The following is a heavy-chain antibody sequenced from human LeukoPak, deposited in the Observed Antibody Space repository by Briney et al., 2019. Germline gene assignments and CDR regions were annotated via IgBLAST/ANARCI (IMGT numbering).Heavy chain of an antibody. J-gene: IGHJ4*02. CDR3: ARADGDYGIDY. CDR2: IYYSGST. V-gene: IGHV4-59*01. Sequence: SXXLSLTCTVSGGSISSYYWSWVQQPPGKGLEWIGYIYYSGSTNYNPSLKSRVTISVDTSKNQFSLKLSSVTAADTAVYYCARADGDYGIDYWGQGTLVTVSS. D-gene: IGHD4-17*01. CDR1: GGSISSYY.